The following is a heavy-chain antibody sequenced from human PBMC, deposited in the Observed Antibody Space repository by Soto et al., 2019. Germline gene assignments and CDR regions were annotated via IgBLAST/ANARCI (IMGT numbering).Heavy chain of an antibody. CDR3: AREDIVVVPAAIDPRYYYYYGMDV. J-gene: IGHJ6*02. CDR1: GFTFSSYS. D-gene: IGHD2-2*02. CDR2: ISSSSSTI. V-gene: IGHV3-48*01. Sequence: GGSLRLSCAASGFTFSSYSMNWVRQAPGKGLEWVSYISSSSSTIYYADSVKGRFTISRDNAKNSLYLQMNSLREDTAVYYCAREDIVVVPAAIDPRYYYYYGMDVWGQGTTVTVSS.